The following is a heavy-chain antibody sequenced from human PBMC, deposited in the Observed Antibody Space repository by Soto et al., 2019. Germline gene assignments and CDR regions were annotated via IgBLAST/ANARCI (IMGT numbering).Heavy chain of an antibody. V-gene: IGHV4-39*01. D-gene: IGHD3-22*01. CDR1: GGSISSSSYF. J-gene: IGHJ5*02. CDR2: IYYSGST. CDR3: ARDFFDSSDYTTNWFDP. Sequence: SETLSLTCSVSGGSISSSSYFWGWIRQPPGKGLEWIGSIYYSGSTYYNPSLKSRVTISVDTSKNQFSLKLTSVTAADAALYYCARDFFDSSDYTTNWFDPWGQGTLVTVSS.